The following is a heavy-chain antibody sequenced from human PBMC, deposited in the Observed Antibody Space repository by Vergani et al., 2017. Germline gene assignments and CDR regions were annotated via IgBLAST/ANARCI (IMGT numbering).Heavy chain of an antibody. V-gene: IGHV3-23*01. Sequence: EVQLLESGGGLVQPGGSRRLSCAGAGFTFDTYTMAYVRQAPGKGLEWVATISSGGGDIFYADSVKGRFTISRDNSKNTLFLQMNSLKDEDTAVYYCTTAWGLYYLHGEYFQYWGRGNLGSGSS. CDR3: TTAWGLYYLHGEYFQY. D-gene: IGHD3-10*01. CDR1: GFTFDTYT. J-gene: IGHJ1*01. CDR2: ISSGGGDI.